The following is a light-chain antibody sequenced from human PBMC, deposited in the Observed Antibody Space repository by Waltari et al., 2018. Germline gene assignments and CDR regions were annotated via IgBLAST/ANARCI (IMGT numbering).Light chain of an antibody. Sequence: QSALTQPASVSGSPGQSITISCTGTSSDVGRYNLVSWSQQHPGKAPKLMIYEVSKRPSGVSNRFSGSKSGNTASLTISGLQAEDEADYYCCSYAGSSTHYVFGTGTKVTVL. CDR1: SSDVGRYNL. J-gene: IGLJ1*01. V-gene: IGLV2-23*02. CDR2: EVS. CDR3: CSYAGSSTHYV.